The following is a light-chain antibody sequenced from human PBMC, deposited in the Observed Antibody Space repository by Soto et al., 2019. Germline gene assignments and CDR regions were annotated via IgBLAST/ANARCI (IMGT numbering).Light chain of an antibody. Sequence: TQSPATLSLSPGERATLSCRASHSIDFYLAWYQHKPGQSPRLLIYDASKRATGIPARFSGSGSGTDFPLPISSLEPEDFAVYYCQQRSDWPPLTFGGGTKVEIK. CDR2: DAS. CDR3: QQRSDWPPLT. CDR1: HSIDFY. V-gene: IGKV3-11*01. J-gene: IGKJ4*01.